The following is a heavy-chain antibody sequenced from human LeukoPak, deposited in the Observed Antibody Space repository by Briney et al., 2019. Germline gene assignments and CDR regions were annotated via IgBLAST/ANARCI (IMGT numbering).Heavy chain of an antibody. CDR2: ISWNSGSI. Sequence: GRSPRLSCAASGFTFDDYAMHWVRQAPGKGLEWVSGISWNSGSIGYADSVKGRFTISRDNAKNSLYLQMNSLRAEDTALYYCAKGVEMATIGGRFDPWGQGTLVTVSS. CDR3: AKGVEMATIGGRFDP. D-gene: IGHD5-24*01. J-gene: IGHJ5*02. CDR1: GFTFDDYA. V-gene: IGHV3-9*01.